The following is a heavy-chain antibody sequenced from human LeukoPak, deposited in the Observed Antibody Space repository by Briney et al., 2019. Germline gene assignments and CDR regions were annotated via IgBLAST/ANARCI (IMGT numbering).Heavy chain of an antibody. Sequence: PGGSLRLSCAASGFTFSSYGMNWVRQAPGKGLEWVSYISPSSSTIYYADSGKGRFNVSRDNAKNSLYLQMNSLRAEDTAVYYCAREHTPYGSGCTAAYWGQGTLVTVSS. V-gene: IGHV3-48*01. D-gene: IGHD6-19*01. CDR1: GFTFSSYG. CDR3: AREHTPYGSGCTAAY. CDR2: ISPSSSTI. J-gene: IGHJ4*02.